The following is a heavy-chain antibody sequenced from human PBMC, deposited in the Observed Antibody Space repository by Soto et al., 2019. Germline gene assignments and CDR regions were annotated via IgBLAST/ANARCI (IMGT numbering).Heavy chain of an antibody. CDR1: GGTFSSYT. Sequence: GASVKVSCKASGGTFSSYTISWVRQAPGQGLEWMGRIIPILGIANYAQKFQGRVTITADKSTSTAYMELSSLRSEDTAVYYCARDWRHENTAMVIYYWGQGTLVTVSS. V-gene: IGHV1-69*04. CDR3: ARDWRHENTAMVIYY. J-gene: IGHJ4*02. CDR2: IIPILGIA. D-gene: IGHD5-18*01.